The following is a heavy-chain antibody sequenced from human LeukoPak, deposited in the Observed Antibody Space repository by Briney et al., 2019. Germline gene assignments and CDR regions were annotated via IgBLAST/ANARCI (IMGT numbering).Heavy chain of an antibody. CDR2: ISWNSGSI. CDR1: GFTFDDYA. CDR3: AKAYYGSGSYYNPSFDY. V-gene: IGHV3-9*01. D-gene: IGHD3-10*01. Sequence: SLRLSCAASGFTFDDYAMHWVRQAPGKGLEGVSGISWNSGSIGYADSVKGRFTISRDNAKNSLYLQMNSLRAEDTALYYCAKAYYGSGSYYNPSFDYWGQGTLVTVSS. J-gene: IGHJ4*02.